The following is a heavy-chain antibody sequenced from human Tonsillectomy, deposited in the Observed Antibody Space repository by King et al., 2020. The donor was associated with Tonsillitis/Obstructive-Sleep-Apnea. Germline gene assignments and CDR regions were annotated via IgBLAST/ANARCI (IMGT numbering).Heavy chain of an antibody. D-gene: IGHD6-13*01. CDR2: ISGDGGST. Sequence: QLVQSGGGVVQPGGSLRLSCAASGFTFDDYAMHWVRQAPGKGLEWVSLISGDGGSTYYADSVKGRFTIFREDSKNSLSLQMNILRTDATALYYCAKALCCSSWGPIDWGQGTLVTVSS. V-gene: IGHV3-43*02. CDR1: GFTFDDYA. J-gene: IGHJ4*02. CDR3: AKALCCSSWGPID.